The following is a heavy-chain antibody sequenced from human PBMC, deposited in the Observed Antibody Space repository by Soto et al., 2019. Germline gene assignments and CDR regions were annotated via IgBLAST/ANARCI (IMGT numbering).Heavy chain of an antibody. V-gene: IGHV1-2*02. J-gene: IGHJ3*02. CDR1: GYPVTAYY. CDR3: ARGGGVGVAGSAAFDM. CDR2: INPATGAA. D-gene: IGHD3-3*01. Sequence: QLHLVQSGAVVKKPGASVTVSCSASGYPVTAYYMHWVRQAPGRGLEWMGGINPATGAAKYTQTFQGRVTMDRDTSTGTVFMELGGLTSGETAVFYWARGGGVGVAGSAAFDMWGQGTLVTVSS.